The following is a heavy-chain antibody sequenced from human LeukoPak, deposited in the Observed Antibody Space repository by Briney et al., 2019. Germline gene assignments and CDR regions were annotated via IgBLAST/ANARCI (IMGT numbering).Heavy chain of an antibody. CDR3: ARDLGYYDSSGRDAFDI. Sequence: SETLSLTCTVSGGSISSGGYCWSWIRQHPGKGLEWIGYIYYSGSTYYNPSLKSRVTISVDTSKNQFSLKLSSVTAADTAVYYCARDLGYYDSSGRDAFDIWGQGTMVTVSS. V-gene: IGHV4-31*03. CDR2: IYYSGST. CDR1: GGSISSGGYC. J-gene: IGHJ3*02. D-gene: IGHD3-22*01.